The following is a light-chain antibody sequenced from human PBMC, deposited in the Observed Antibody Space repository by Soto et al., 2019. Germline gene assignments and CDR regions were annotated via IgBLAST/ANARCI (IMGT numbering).Light chain of an antibody. J-gene: IGLJ2*01. Sequence: QSVLTQPPSASGSPGQSVTISCTGTSSDVGGYNYVSWYQQHPGIAPKLMIYEVSKRPSGVPDRFSGSKSGNTASLTVSGLQAEDEADYYCSSYAGSNKVFGGGTKLTVL. CDR3: SSYAGSNKV. CDR1: SSDVGGYNY. V-gene: IGLV2-8*01. CDR2: EVS.